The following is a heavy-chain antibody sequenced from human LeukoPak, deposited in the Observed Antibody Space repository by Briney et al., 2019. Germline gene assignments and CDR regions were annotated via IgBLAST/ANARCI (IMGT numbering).Heavy chain of an antibody. Sequence: PSETLSLTCTVSGGSISSYYWSWVRQPPGKGLEWIGYMYYSGSTNYNPSLKSRVTISVDTSKNQYPLKLSSVTAADTAVYYCARLSRSGYLDYWGQGTLVTVPS. V-gene: IGHV4-59*01. CDR3: ARLSRSGYLDY. CDR2: MYYSGST. J-gene: IGHJ4*02. CDR1: GGSISSYY. D-gene: IGHD3-22*01.